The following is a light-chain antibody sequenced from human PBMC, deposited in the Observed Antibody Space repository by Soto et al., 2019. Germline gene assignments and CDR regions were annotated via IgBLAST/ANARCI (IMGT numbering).Light chain of an antibody. V-gene: IGKV3-11*01. CDR2: DAS. J-gene: IGKJ1*01. Sequence: EIVLTQSPATLSLSPGERATLSCRASQSVSSQLAWYQHKPGQAPRLLIYDASNRATGIPDRFRGSGSGTDFTFAISSLEPEDFAVYYCAQRVWPWTVGQGTNVHIK. CDR3: AQRVWPWT. CDR1: QSVSSQ.